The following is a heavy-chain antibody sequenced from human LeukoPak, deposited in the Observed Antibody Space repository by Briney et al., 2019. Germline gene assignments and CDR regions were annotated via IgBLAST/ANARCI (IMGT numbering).Heavy chain of an antibody. CDR2: ISWDGGST. V-gene: IGHV3-43*01. CDR1: GFTFDDYT. D-gene: IGHD3-9*01. CDR3: AKDTLRYFDWLFPSYYFDY. Sequence: GGSLSLSCAASGFTFDDYTMHWVRQAPGKGLEWVSLISWDGGSTYYADSVKGRFTISRDNSKNSLYLQMNSLRTEDTALYYCAKDTLRYFDWLFPSYYFDYWGQGTLVTVSS. J-gene: IGHJ4*02.